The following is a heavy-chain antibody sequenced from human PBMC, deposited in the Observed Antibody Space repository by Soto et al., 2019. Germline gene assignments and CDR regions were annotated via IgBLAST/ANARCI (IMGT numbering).Heavy chain of an antibody. V-gene: IGHV4-30-4*01. Sequence: QVQLQESGPGLVKPSQTLSLTCTVSGGSISSGDYYWSWIRQPPGKGLEWIGCIYYSGSTYYNPSLKSRVTISVDTSKNQFSPKLSSVTAADTAVYYCAREGRYYDYVWGSYRYFDYWGQGTLVTVSS. CDR2: IYYSGST. D-gene: IGHD3-16*02. J-gene: IGHJ4*02. CDR1: GGSISSGDYY. CDR3: AREGRYYDYVWGSYRYFDY.